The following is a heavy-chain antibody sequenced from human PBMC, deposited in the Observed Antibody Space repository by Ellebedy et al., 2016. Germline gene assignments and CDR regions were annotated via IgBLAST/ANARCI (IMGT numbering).Heavy chain of an antibody. V-gene: IGHV4-30-2*01. CDR1: GGSISSGYYS. CDR2: IYHSGRT. CDR3: ARGPRYFDL. J-gene: IGHJ2*01. Sequence: SETLSLTCAVSGGSISSGYYSWSWIRQPPGKGLEWIGYIYHSGRTYYNPSLESRVTLSVDRSKNQFFLNLTSVTAAETAVYFCARGPRYFDLWGRGTPVTVSS.